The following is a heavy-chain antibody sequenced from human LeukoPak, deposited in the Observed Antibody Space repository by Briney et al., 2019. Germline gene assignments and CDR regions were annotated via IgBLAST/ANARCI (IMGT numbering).Heavy chain of an antibody. Sequence: QSGGSLRLSCAASEFTLSSYAMHWVRQAPGKGLEWVAVISYDGSNKYYADSVKGRFTISRDNSKNTLYLQMNSLRSEDTAVYYCARGRPIDYWGQGALVTVSS. CDR2: ISYDGSNK. CDR1: EFTLSSYA. J-gene: IGHJ4*02. D-gene: IGHD3-10*01. CDR3: ARGRPIDY. V-gene: IGHV3-30-3*01.